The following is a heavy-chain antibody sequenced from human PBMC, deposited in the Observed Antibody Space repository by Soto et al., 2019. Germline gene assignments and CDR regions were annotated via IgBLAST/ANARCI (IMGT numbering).Heavy chain of an antibody. V-gene: IGHV3-21*01. J-gene: IGHJ5*02. Sequence: EVQLVESGGGLVKPGGSLRLSCAASGFTFSSFSMNWVRQAPGKGLEWVASISSDSTYIYYADSVKGRFTISRDNHKNSLYLQINSLRTEDTAVYYCARDPGGNWFDPWGQGTLVTVSS. CDR2: ISSDSTYI. CDR1: GFTFSSFS. CDR3: ARDPGGNWFDP.